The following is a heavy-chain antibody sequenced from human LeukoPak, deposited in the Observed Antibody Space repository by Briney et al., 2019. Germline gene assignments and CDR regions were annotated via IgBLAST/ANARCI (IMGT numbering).Heavy chain of an antibody. D-gene: IGHD3-3*01. CDR3: AREGSYYDFWSGYSPCYFDY. CDR2: IKQDGSEK. V-gene: IGHV3-7*01. J-gene: IGHJ4*02. Sequence: PGGSLRLSCAASGFTFSSYWMSWVRQAPGEGLEWVANIKQDGSEKYYVGSVKGRFTISRDNAKNSLYLQMNSLRAEDTAVYYCAREGSYYDFWSGYSPCYFDYWGQGTLVTVSS. CDR1: GFTFSSYW.